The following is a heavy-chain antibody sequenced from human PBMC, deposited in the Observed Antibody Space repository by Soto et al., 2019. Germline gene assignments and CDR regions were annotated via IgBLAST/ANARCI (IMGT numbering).Heavy chain of an antibody. D-gene: IGHD1-26*01. CDR1: GFTFTSYA. CDR2: ISASGGST. CDR3: AKMTRPGARAYYYYGMDV. J-gene: IGHJ6*02. V-gene: IGHV3-23*01. Sequence: GGSLRLSCAASGFTFTSYAMSWVRQAHGKGLEWVSGISASGGSTYYADSVKGRFTISRDNSKNTLYLQMNSLRAEDTAVYYCAKMTRPGARAYYYYGMDVWGQGTTVTVSS.